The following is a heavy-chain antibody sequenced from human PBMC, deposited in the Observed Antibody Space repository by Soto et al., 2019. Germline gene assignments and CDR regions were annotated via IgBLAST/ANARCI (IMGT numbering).Heavy chain of an antibody. CDR2: ISGSGGST. Sequence: GGSLRLSCAASGFTFSSYAMSWVRQAPGKGLEWVSAISGSGGSTYYADSVRGRFTISRDNSKNTLYLQMNSLRAEDTAVYYCAKDLSGSYALYYYYGMDVWGQGTTVTVSS. CDR1: GFTFSSYA. CDR3: AKDLSGSYALYYYYGMDV. D-gene: IGHD1-26*01. V-gene: IGHV3-23*01. J-gene: IGHJ6*02.